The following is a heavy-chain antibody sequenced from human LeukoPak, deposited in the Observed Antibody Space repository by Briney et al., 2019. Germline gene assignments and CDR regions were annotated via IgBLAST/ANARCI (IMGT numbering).Heavy chain of an antibody. CDR1: GFTFSSYA. CDR2: ISDSGGST. Sequence: PGGSLRLSCAASGFTFSSYAMSWVRQAPGKGLEWVSTISDSGGSTYYADSVKGRFTISRDNSKNTLYLQMNSLRAEDTAVYYCAKDKVRGVIPYYFDYWGQGTLVTVSS. J-gene: IGHJ4*02. CDR3: AKDKVRGVIPYYFDY. V-gene: IGHV3-23*01. D-gene: IGHD3-10*01.